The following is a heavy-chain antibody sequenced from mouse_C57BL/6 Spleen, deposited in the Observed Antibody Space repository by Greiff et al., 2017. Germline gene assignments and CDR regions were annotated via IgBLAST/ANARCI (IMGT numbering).Heavy chain of an antibody. Sequence: HVQLKASWAELARPGASVTMSCQASGYTFTSYTLHWVKPRPGQGLEWIGYINPSRGYTKYNQKFKDKAKLTADKSSSTAYMQLSSLTSEDSAVYYWARCSITTVVAGAIDYWGQGTSVTVSS. CDR3: ARCSITTVVAGAIDY. V-gene: IGHV1-4*01. D-gene: IGHD1-1*01. CDR2: INPSRGYT. J-gene: IGHJ4*01. CDR1: GYTFTSYT.